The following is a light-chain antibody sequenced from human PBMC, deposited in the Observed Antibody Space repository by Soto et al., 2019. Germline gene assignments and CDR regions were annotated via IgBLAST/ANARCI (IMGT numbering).Light chain of an antibody. Sequence: QSALTQPASVSGSPGQSITISCTGTSSGVGGYNYVSWYQQHPGKAPQLMIYDVSSRPSGVSLRFSGSKSGNTASLTISGLQAEDEAYYFCSSYTAITTTRVFGGGTKLTVL. CDR2: DVS. J-gene: IGLJ2*01. V-gene: IGLV2-14*03. CDR3: SSYTAITTTRV. CDR1: SSGVGGYNY.